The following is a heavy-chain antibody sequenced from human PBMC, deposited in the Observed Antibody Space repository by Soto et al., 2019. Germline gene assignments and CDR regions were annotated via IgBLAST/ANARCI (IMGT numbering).Heavy chain of an antibody. CDR2: IKSKADGGTT. CDR1: GFTFNDAW. V-gene: IGHV3-15*01. D-gene: IGHD4-17*01. CDR3: TTRPPPYGDYPFDY. Sequence: EVQLVESGGGLVKPGGSLRLSCAASGFTFNDAWMYWVRQAPGKGLEWVGRIKSKADGGTTDYAAPVKGRFTISRDDSNDTVHLQINSLKTEDTAIYYCTTRPPPYGDYPFDYWGQGTLVTVSS. J-gene: IGHJ4*02.